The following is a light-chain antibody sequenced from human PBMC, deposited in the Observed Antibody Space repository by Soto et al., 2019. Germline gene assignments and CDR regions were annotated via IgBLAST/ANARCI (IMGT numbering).Light chain of an antibody. CDR3: QQYYSDPRT. CDR2: ATS. Sequence: AIRMTQSPSSLSASTGDRVTITCRASQGISSYLAWYQQKPGRAPKLLISATSTLQTGVPSRFSGSGSGTGFTLTISCLQSEDFSTYYCQQYYSDPRTFGQGTKVEI. V-gene: IGKV1-8*01. CDR1: QGISSY. J-gene: IGKJ2*01.